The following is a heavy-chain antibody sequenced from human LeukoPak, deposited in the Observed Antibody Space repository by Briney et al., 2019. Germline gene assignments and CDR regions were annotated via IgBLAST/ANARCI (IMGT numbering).Heavy chain of an antibody. CDR2: IIPIFGTA. Sequence: GASVKVSCKASGGTFSSYAISWVRQAPGQGLEWMGGIIPIFGTANYAQRFQGRVTITADESTSTAYMELSSLRSEDTAVCYCAREYYYGSGSYPYYFDYWGQGTLVTVSS. J-gene: IGHJ4*02. CDR3: AREYYYGSGSYPYYFDY. V-gene: IGHV1-69*13. CDR1: GGTFSSYA. D-gene: IGHD3-10*01.